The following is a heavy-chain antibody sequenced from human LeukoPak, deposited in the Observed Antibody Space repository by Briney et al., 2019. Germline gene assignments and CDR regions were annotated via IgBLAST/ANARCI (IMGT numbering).Heavy chain of an antibody. J-gene: IGHJ6*02. Sequence: GGSLRLSCAASGFTFSSYAMSWVRQAPGKGLEWVSAISGSGGSTNYADSVKGRFTISRDNSKNTLYLQMNSLRAEDTAVYYCAKARQIYYYYYGMDVWGQGTTVTVSS. CDR1: GFTFSSYA. V-gene: IGHV3-23*01. CDR3: AKARQIYYYYYGMDV. CDR2: ISGSGGST.